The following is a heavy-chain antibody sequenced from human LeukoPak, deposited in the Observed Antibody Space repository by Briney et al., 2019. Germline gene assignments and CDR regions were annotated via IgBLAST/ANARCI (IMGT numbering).Heavy chain of an antibody. CDR1: GYTFTSYY. J-gene: IGHJ6*02. CDR3: ARDLRRYYGSGFDYYYGMDV. CDR2: INPSGGST. V-gene: IGHV1-46*01. D-gene: IGHD3-10*01. Sequence: GASVKVSCKASGYTFTSYYMHWVRQAPGQGLEWMGIINPSGGSTSYAQKFQGRVTMTRDTFTSTVYMELSSLRSEDTAVYYCARDLRRYYGSGFDYYYGMDVWGQGTTVTVSS.